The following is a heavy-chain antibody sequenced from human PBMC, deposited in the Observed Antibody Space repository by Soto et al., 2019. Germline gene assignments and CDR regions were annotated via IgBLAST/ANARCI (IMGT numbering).Heavy chain of an antibody. CDR3: AKGNSGRYYYGMDV. J-gene: IGHJ6*02. D-gene: IGHD1-1*01. Sequence: GGSLRLSCAASGFIFSSYGIHWVRQPPGKGLEWVSAISDSGGGTYYADNVKGRFTISRDNSKNTLYLQMNSLRAEDTAVYYCAKGNSGRYYYGMDVWGQGTTVTVSS. CDR1: GFIFSSYG. CDR2: ISDSGGGT. V-gene: IGHV3-23*01.